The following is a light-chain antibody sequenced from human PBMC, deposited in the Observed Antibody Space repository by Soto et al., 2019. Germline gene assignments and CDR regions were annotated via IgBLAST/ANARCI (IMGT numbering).Light chain of an antibody. CDR1: QDIRGA. CDR3: QQFNSSPLT. V-gene: IGKV1-13*02. Sequence: AIQVTQSPSSLSASVGDRVTITCRASQDIRGALAWYQQKPGKAPKLLIYDVSTLESGVPSRFSGSGSGTEFTLTISSLQPEDFGTYYCQQFNSSPLTFGHGTRLEIK. CDR2: DVS. J-gene: IGKJ5*01.